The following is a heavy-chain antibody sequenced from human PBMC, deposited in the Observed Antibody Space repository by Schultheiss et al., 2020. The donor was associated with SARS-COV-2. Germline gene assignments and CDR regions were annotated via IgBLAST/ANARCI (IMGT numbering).Heavy chain of an antibody. D-gene: IGHD6-13*01. CDR1: GGTFSRHG. CDR2: IIPILGIA. CDR3: ARGRAAAGKS. J-gene: IGHJ5*02. Sequence: SVKVSCKASGGTFSRHGISWVRQAPGQGLEWMGRIIPILGIANYAQKFQGRVTMTRDTSTSTVYMELSSLRSEDTAVYYCARGRAAAGKSWGQGTLVTVSS. V-gene: IGHV1-69*04.